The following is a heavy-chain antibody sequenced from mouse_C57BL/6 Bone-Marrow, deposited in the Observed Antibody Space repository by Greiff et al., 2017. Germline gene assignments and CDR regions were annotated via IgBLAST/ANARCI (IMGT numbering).Heavy chain of an antibody. Sequence: EVQGVESGGGLVQPGGSLKLSCAASGFTFSDYGMAWVRQAPRKGPEWVAFISNLAYSIYYAHTVTGRFTISRENAKNTLYLEMSSLRSEDTAMYYCARGNGYYVDWYFDVWGTGTTVTVSS. J-gene: IGHJ1*03. CDR2: ISNLAYSI. D-gene: IGHD2-3*01. CDR1: GFTFSDYG. CDR3: ARGNGYYVDWYFDV. V-gene: IGHV5-15*01.